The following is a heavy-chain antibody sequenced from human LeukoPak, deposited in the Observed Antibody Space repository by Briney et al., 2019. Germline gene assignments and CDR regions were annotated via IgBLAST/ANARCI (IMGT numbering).Heavy chain of an antibody. V-gene: IGHV1-46*01. CDR3: ARDRAPVAAAGGRSYGVDV. CDR1: GYTFTSYY. CDR2: INPSGGSA. D-gene: IGHD6-13*01. Sequence: ASVKVSCKASGYTFTSYYMHWVRQAPGQGLEWMGIINPSGGSATYAQEFQGRVTMTSDTSTSTVYMELGSLRSEDTAVFYCARDRAPVAAAGGRSYGVDVWGQGTTVTVSS. J-gene: IGHJ6*02.